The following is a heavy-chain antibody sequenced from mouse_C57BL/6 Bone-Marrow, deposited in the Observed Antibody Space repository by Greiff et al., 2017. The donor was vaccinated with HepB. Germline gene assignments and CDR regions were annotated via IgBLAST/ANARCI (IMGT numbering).Heavy chain of an antibody. J-gene: IGHJ4*01. D-gene: IGHD2-3*01. CDR3: ADDGCIFMDY. V-gene: IGHV1-82*01. CDR2: IYPGDGDT. Sequence: VQLQQSGPELVKPGASVKISCKASGYAFSSSWMNWVKQRPGKGLEWIGRIYPGDGDTNYNGKFKGKATLTADKSSSTAYMQLSSLTSEDSAVYFCADDGCIFMDYWGQGTSVTVSS. CDR1: GYAFSSSW.